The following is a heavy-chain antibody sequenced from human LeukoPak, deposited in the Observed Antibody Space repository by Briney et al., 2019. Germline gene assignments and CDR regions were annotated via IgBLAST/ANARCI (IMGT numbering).Heavy chain of an antibody. CDR3: AKDRGSEPDY. V-gene: IGHV3-30*02. CDR1: GFTFSSYG. J-gene: IGHJ4*02. Sequence: GGSLRLSCAAAGFTFSSYGMHWVRQAPGKGLEWVAFIRYDGSNKYYADSVKGRFTISRDNSKNTLYLQMNSLRAEDTAVYYCAKDRGSEPDYWGQGTLVTVSS. CDR2: IRYDGSNK.